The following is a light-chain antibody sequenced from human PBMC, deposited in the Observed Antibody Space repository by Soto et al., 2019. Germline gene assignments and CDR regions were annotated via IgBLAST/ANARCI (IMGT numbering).Light chain of an antibody. Sequence: QSVLTQPPSVSAAPGQKVTISCSGSSSNIGDNYVSWYQQLPGTAPKLLIYDTNKRPSGIPGRFSGSKSGTSATLGITGLQTGDEADYYCGTWDSSLSTVVFGEGTKVTVL. CDR2: DTN. CDR1: SSNIGDNY. V-gene: IGLV1-51*01. CDR3: GTWDSSLSTVV. J-gene: IGLJ2*01.